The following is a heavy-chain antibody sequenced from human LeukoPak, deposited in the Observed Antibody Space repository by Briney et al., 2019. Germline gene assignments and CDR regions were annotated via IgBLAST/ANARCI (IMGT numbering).Heavy chain of an antibody. Sequence: GASVKVSCKASGGTFSSYAISWVRQAPGQGLEWMGRIIPILGIANYAQKFQGRVTMTMDMSITTVYMELSSLRSDDSAVYYCAREFELVSPFDFWGQGTLLTVSS. CDR1: GGTFSSYA. CDR2: IIPILGIA. CDR3: AREFELVSPFDF. D-gene: IGHD2-8*01. J-gene: IGHJ4*02. V-gene: IGHV1-69*04.